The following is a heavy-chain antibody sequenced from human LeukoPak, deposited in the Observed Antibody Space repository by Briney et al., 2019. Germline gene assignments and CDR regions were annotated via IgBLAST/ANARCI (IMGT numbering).Heavy chain of an antibody. Sequence: GESLRLSCAASGFTFSKAWMTWVRQAPGKGLQWVGRTRSKSDGGTADYAAPVKGRFTISRDDLKNTLYLQMNSLKTEDTAVYYCTTGTGTTDYWGQGTLVTASS. D-gene: IGHD1-1*01. V-gene: IGHV3-15*01. CDR2: TRSKSDGGTA. J-gene: IGHJ4*02. CDR1: GFTFSKAW. CDR3: TTGTGTTDY.